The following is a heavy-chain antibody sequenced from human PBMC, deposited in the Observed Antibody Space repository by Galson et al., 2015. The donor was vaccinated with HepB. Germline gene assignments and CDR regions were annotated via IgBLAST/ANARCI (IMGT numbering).Heavy chain of an antibody. CDR2: IYTSGST. J-gene: IGHJ5*02. Sequence: TLSLTCTVSGGSISSASYYWSWIRQPAGKGLEWIGRIYTSGSTNYNPSLKSRVTISVDTSKNQFSLKLSSVTAADTAVYYCARDWRVRTYCSGGSCQTKYNWFDPWGQGTLVTVSS. D-gene: IGHD2-15*01. V-gene: IGHV4-61*02. CDR1: GGSISSASYY. CDR3: ARDWRVRTYCSGGSCQTKYNWFDP.